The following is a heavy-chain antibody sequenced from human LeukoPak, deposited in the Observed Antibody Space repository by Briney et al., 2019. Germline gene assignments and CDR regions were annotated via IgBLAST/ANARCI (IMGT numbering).Heavy chain of an antibody. CDR2: IYYSGST. Sequence: SETLSLTCTVSGGSISSGGYYWSWIRQHPGKGLEWIGYIYYSGSTYYNPSLKSRVTISVDTSKNQFSLKLSSVTAADTAVYYCARVPNSYDSSGYSWGFDYWGQGTLVTVSS. D-gene: IGHD3-22*01. CDR3: ARVPNSYDSSGYSWGFDY. V-gene: IGHV4-31*03. J-gene: IGHJ4*02. CDR1: GGSISSGGYY.